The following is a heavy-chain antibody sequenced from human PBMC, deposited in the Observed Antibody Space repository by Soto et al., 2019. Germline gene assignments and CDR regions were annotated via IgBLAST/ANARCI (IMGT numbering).Heavy chain of an antibody. CDR1: GFTFSSYA. Sequence: GGSLRLSCAASGFTFSSYAMHWVRQAPGKGLEWVAVISYDGSNKYYADSVKGRFTISRDNSKNTLYLQMNSLRVEDTAMYHCTKKAVAEYWGQGTLVTVSS. J-gene: IGHJ4*02. CDR2: ISYDGSNK. D-gene: IGHD6-19*01. CDR3: TKKAVAEY. V-gene: IGHV3-30-3*01.